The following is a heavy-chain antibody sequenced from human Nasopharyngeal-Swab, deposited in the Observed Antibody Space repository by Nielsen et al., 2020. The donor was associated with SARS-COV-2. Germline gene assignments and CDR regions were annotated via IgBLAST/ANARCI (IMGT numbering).Heavy chain of an antibody. V-gene: IGHV3-30*03. D-gene: IGHD4-17*01. CDR1: GFTVSRNH. Sequence: GESLKISCAASGFTVSRNHMHWVRQAPGKGLEWVAFIAHDASNEYYGDSVKGRFSISRDSSKNTLYLQMDSLRGEDTAVYYCARDAPAHYGAFYWGRGTLVTVSS. J-gene: IGHJ4*02. CDR2: IAHDASNE. CDR3: ARDAPAHYGAFY.